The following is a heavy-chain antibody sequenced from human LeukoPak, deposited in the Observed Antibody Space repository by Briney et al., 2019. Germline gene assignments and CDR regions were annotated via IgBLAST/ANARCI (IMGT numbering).Heavy chain of an antibody. CDR3: ARDLVGSGSYYVYFDY. D-gene: IGHD1-26*01. J-gene: IGHJ4*02. CDR2: INPNSGGT. Sequence: GASVKVSCKASGYTFTSYGISWVRQAPGQGLEWMGRINPNSGGTNYAQKFQGRVTMTRDTSISTAYMELSRLRSDDTAVYYCARDLVGSGSYYVYFDYWGQGTLVTVSS. CDR1: GYTFTSYG. V-gene: IGHV1-2*06.